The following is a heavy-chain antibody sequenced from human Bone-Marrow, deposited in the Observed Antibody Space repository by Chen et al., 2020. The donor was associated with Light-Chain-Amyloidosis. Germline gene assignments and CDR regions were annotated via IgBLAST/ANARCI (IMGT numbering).Heavy chain of an antibody. CDR1: Y. D-gene: IGHD4-17*01. CDR3: ARGRRTVTTQYFDY. CDR2: INPSGGST. Sequence: YMHWVRQAPGQGLGWMGIINPSGGSTSYAQKFQGRVTMTRDXSATSXXXXXXXXXXXXXXXYYCARGRRTVTTQYFDYWGQGTL. J-gene: IGHJ4*02. V-gene: IGHV1-46*01.